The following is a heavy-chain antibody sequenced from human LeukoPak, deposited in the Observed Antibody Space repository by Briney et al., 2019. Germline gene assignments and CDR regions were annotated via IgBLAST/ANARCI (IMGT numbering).Heavy chain of an antibody. D-gene: IGHD3-10*01. CDR2: IYYSGST. CDR3: ARDQGYYGSGSYSHNWFDP. V-gene: IGHV4-59*11. J-gene: IGHJ5*02. CDR1: GGSISSHY. Sequence: SEPLSLTCTVSGGSISSHYWSWIRRPPGKGLEWIGYIYYSGSTNYNPSLKSRVTISVDTSKNQFSLKLSSVTAADTAVYYCARDQGYYGSGSYSHNWFDPWGQGTLVTVSS.